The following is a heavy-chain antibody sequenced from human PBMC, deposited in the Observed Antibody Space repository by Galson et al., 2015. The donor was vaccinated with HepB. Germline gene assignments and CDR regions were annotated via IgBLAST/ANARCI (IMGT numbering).Heavy chain of an antibody. Sequence: SLRLSCAASGFTFSDYAMDWVRQAPGKGLEWVSAISGSDGSPYYADSVKGRFTISRDNSKSTLYLEMNSLRAEDTALYYCAKEGFTRATCYTSFWGQGTPVTVSS. CDR3: AKEGFTRATCYTSF. V-gene: IGHV3-23*01. CDR2: ISGSDGSP. J-gene: IGHJ4*02. D-gene: IGHD2-2*01. CDR1: GFTFSDYA.